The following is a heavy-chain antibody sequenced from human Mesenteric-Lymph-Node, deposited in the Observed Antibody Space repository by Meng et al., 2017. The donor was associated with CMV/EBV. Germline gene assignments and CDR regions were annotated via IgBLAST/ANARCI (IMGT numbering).Heavy chain of an antibody. V-gene: IGHV3-7*01. Sequence: GESLKISCAASGFTFSNYWMSWVRQAPGMGLEWVANIKQDGSEKYHVDSVKGRFTISRDNAKNSLYLQMNSLRAEDTAVYYCVRLSDGGVDYWGQGSLVTVSS. J-gene: IGHJ4*02. CDR1: GFTFSNYW. D-gene: IGHD4-23*01. CDR3: VRLSDGGVDY. CDR2: IKQDGSEK.